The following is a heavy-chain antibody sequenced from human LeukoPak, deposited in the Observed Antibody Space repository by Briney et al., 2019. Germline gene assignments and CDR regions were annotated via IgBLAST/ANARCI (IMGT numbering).Heavy chain of an antibody. Sequence: GGSLRLSCAASGFIFRDYEMNWVRQAPGKGLEWVSYISTSGTTIFYADSVKGRFTISRDNAKNSLYLQMNSLRAEDTAVYYCARDSKGYSGYDLGGGFDYWCQGTLVTVSS. V-gene: IGHV3-48*03. CDR1: GFIFRDYE. CDR3: ARDSKGYSGYDLGGGFDY. J-gene: IGHJ4*02. D-gene: IGHD5-12*01. CDR2: ISTSGTTI.